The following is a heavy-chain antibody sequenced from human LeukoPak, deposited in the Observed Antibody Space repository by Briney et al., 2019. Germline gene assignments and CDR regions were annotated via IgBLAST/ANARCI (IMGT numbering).Heavy chain of an antibody. J-gene: IGHJ4*02. CDR1: GFTFSSYS. CDR2: ISSSSSTI. Sequence: RGSLRLSCAASGFTFSSYSMNWVRQAPGKGLEWVSYISSSSSTIYYADSVKGRFTISRDNAKNSLYLQMNSLRAEDTAVYYCARVRDYGDYPPDYWGQGTLVTASS. V-gene: IGHV3-48*01. D-gene: IGHD4-17*01. CDR3: ARVRDYGDYPPDY.